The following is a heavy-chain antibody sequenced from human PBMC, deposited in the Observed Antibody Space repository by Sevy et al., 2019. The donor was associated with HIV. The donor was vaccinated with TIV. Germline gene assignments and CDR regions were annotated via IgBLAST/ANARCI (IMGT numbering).Heavy chain of an antibody. D-gene: IGHD3-3*01. J-gene: IGHJ4*02. CDR1: GGTFSSYA. Sequence: ASVKVSCKASGGTFSSYAISWVRQAPGQRLEWMGGIIPVFGTANYAQKFQGRVTIAADESTSTDYMELSSLRSEDTAVYYCARAAVVYDFWSGYYGYWGQGTLVTVSS. CDR2: IIPVFGTA. V-gene: IGHV1-69*13. CDR3: ARAAVVYDFWSGYYGY.